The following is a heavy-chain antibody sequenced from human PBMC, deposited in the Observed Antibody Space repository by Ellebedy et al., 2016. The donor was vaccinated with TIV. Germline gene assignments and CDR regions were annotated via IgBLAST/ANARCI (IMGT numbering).Heavy chain of an antibody. V-gene: IGHV3-23*01. D-gene: IGHD3-22*01. CDR1: GFTFSSFA. Sequence: GESLKISCAASGFTFSSFAMHWVRQAPGKGLEWLSVISSDGSNTYHADSVKGRFTITRDNSKNTLYLQMNRLRTEDTAVYFCAKGSSSGFTYDRVGFEYWGQGALVTVPS. CDR3: AKGSSSGFTYDRVGFEY. CDR2: ISSDGSNT. J-gene: IGHJ4*02.